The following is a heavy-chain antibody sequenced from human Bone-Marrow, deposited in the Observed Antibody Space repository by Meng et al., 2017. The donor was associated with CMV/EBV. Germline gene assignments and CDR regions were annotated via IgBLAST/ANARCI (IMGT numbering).Heavy chain of an antibody. CDR1: GFTFSSYS. J-gene: IGHJ6*02. D-gene: IGHD2-2*02. V-gene: IGHV3-48*04. CDR3: ARRGYCSSTSCYTLTIFGVGDYYGMDV. CDR2: ISSSSSTI. Sequence: GESLKISCAASGFTFSSYSMNWVRQAPGKGLEWVSYISSSSSTIYYADSVKGRFTISRDNAKKSLYLQMNSLRAEDTAVYYCARRGYCSSTSCYTLTIFGVGDYYGMDVWGQGTTVTVSS.